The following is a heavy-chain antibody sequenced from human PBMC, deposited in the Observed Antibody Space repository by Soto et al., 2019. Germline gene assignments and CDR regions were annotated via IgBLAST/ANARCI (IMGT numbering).Heavy chain of an antibody. V-gene: IGHV2-70*04. J-gene: IGHJ4*02. Sequence: SGPTLVNPPQTLTLTCTFSGFSLSTSGMRVSWIRQPPGKALEWLARIDWDDEKFYSTSLKTRLTISKDTSKNQVVLTMTNMDPVDTATYYCARIGISDYYDSSGFDYWGQGTLVTVSS. D-gene: IGHD3-22*01. CDR1: GFSLSTSGMR. CDR2: IDWDDEK. CDR3: ARIGISDYYDSSGFDY.